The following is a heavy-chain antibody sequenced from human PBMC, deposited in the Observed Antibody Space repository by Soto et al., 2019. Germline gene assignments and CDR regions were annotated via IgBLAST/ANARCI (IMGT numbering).Heavy chain of an antibody. CDR1: GYTLTISE. Sequence: GVSVEVASTSCGYTLTISEIHGLLQAPGQGLEWMGWINPNSGGTNYAQKFQGWVTMTRDTSISTAYMELSRLRSDDTAVYYCTGGQESTAFGYWGQVTL. CDR2: INPNSGGT. V-gene: IGHV1-2*04. J-gene: IGHJ4*02. D-gene: IGHD2-21*02. CDR3: TGGQESTAFGY.